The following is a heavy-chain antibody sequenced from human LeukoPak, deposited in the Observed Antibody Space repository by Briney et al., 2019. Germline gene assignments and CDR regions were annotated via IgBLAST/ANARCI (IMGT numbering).Heavy chain of an antibody. CDR3: AASKIVVPAAIRPYWYFDL. Sequence: NPSETLSLTCTVSGGSISSYYWSWIRQPAGKGLEWIGRIYTSGSTNYNPSLKSRVTMSVDTSKNQFSLKLSSVTAADTAVYYCAASKIVVPAAIRPYWYFDLWGRGTLVTVSS. CDR1: GGSISSYY. CDR2: IYTSGST. J-gene: IGHJ2*01. D-gene: IGHD2-2*02. V-gene: IGHV4-4*07.